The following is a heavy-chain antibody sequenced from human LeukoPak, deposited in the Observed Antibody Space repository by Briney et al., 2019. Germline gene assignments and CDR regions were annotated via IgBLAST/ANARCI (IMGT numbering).Heavy chain of an antibody. CDR2: TYYRSKWYS. Sequence: SQTLSLTSAISGDSVSSNSATWDWIRQSPSRGLEWLVRTYYRSKWYSDYAVSVKRRITVNPDTSKNHFSLQLNSVTPEDTAVYYCARAIHDNSGYYPAARYYYYMDVWGRGTTVTVSS. CDR1: GDSVSSNSAT. D-gene: IGHD3-22*01. V-gene: IGHV6-1*01. CDR3: ARAIHDNSGYYPAARYYYYMDV. J-gene: IGHJ6*03.